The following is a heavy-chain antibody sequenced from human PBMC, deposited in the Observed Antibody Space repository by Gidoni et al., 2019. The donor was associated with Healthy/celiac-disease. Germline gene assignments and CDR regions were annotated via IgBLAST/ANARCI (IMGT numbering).Heavy chain of an antibody. V-gene: IGHV4-59*08. CDR2: IYYSGRT. Sequence: QVQLQESGLGLVKPSETLVLACTFPGGSISSYYWRWIRQPPGKGLGWFEDIYYSGRTNYNPAHKKRVTKSENTSKSHFSLNLYSVAAPDPATDYCAEHGNIGAIDYWGQGTLVTVSS. D-gene: IGHD5-12*01. CDR3: AEHGNIGAIDY. CDR1: GGSISSYY. J-gene: IGHJ4*01.